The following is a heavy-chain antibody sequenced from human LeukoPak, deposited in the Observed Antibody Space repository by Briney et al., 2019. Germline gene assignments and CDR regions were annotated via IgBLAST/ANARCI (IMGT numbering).Heavy chain of an antibody. J-gene: IGHJ4*02. V-gene: IGHV5-51*01. CDR3: ARLPHDIVVVPAATYFDY. CDR2: IYPGDSDT. Sequence: HGESLKISCKGSGYSFTSYWSGWVRQMPGKGLEWMGIIYPGDSDTRYSPSFQGQVTISADKSISTAYLQWSSLKASDTAMYYCARLPHDIVVVPAATYFDYWGQGTLVTVSS. D-gene: IGHD2-2*01. CDR1: GYSFTSYW.